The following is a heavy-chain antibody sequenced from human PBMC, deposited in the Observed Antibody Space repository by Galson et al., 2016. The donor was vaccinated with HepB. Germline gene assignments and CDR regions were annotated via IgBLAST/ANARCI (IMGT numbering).Heavy chain of an antibody. V-gene: IGHV3-30*04. CDR1: GFSFSSYA. Sequence: SLRLSCAASGFSFSSYAMHWVRQAPGKGLDWVAVISYDGSNEYHADSAKGRFIISRDNSKNTLYLQMNSLTVEDTAVYYCARDLPYNTLLWSYYFDYWGQGTLVTVSS. CDR2: ISYDGSNE. J-gene: IGHJ4*02. D-gene: IGHD1-14*01. CDR3: ARDLPYNTLLWSYYFDY.